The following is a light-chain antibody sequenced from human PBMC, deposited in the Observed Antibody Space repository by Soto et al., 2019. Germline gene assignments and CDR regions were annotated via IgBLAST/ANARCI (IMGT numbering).Light chain of an antibody. Sequence: DIQMTQSPATLSASVGDRVTITCRASQSISSWLAWYQQKPGKAPKLLIYKASSLESGVPSRFSGSGSGTEFTLTISSLQHDDFATYYCQQYNHYYTFGQGTKLQIK. CDR2: KAS. CDR1: QSISSW. V-gene: IGKV1-5*03. CDR3: QQYNHYYT. J-gene: IGKJ2*01.